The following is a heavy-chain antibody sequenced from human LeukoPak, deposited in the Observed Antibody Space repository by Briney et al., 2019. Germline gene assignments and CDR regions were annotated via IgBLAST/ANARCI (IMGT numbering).Heavy chain of an antibody. J-gene: IGHJ3*01. V-gene: IGHV4-34*01. CDR1: GFTFSSYS. CDR3: ARGGVRDAFDF. Sequence: GSLRLSCAASGFTFSSYSMNWVRQPPGKGLEWIGEINHSGNTNYNPSLKSRVTISVDTSKNQFSLKLSSVTAADTAVYYCARGGVRDAFDFWGQGTMVTVSS. CDR2: INHSGNT.